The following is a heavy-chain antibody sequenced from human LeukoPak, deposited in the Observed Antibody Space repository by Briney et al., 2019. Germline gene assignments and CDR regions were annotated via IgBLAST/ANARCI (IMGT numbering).Heavy chain of an antibody. CDR1: GYTFTIYG. CDR3: ARDSGGRPRDFDY. Sequence: ASVKLSCKASGYTFTIYGISRVRQAPGQGLGWIGWISAYNGNTNYAQKHQGRVTMTTDTSTSTAYMELRSLRSDDTAVYYCARDSGGRPRDFDYWGQGTLVTVSS. V-gene: IGHV1-18*01. D-gene: IGHD1-26*01. CDR2: ISAYNGNT. J-gene: IGHJ4*02.